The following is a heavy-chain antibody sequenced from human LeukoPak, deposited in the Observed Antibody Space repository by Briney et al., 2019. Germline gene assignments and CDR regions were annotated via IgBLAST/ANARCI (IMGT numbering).Heavy chain of an antibody. CDR3: VKSPHASSSYFHY. CDR1: GFTFSTYT. D-gene: IGHD6-13*01. V-gene: IGHV3-64D*06. Sequence: SGGSLRLSCAASGFTFSTYTMNWVRQAPGKGLEYVSAINSNGDITDYADSVKGRFTISRDNSKNTLHLQMSSLTVEDTAVYYCVKSPHASSSYFHYWGQGTLVTVSS. J-gene: IGHJ4*02. CDR2: INSNGDIT.